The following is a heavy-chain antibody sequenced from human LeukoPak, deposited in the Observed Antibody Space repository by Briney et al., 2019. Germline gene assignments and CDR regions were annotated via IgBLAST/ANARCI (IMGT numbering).Heavy chain of an antibody. D-gene: IGHD3-3*01. CDR3: ARLVWTPTGLTSYDFWSGYSGGYYGMDV. CDR2: IYPGDSDT. Sequence: GESLKISCKGSGYIFTSYWIGWVRQMPGKGLEWMGIIYPGDSDTRYSPSFQGQVTISADKSISTAYLQWSSLKASDTAMHYCARLVWTPTGLTSYDFWSGYSGGYYGMDVWGQGTTVTVSS. V-gene: IGHV5-51*01. J-gene: IGHJ6*02. CDR1: GYIFTSYW.